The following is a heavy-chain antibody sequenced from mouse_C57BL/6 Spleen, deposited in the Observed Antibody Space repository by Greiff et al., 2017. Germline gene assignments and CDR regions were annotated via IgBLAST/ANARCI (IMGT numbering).Heavy chain of an antibody. V-gene: IGHV5-17*01. CDR1: GFTFSDYG. D-gene: IGHD1-1*01. Sequence: EVKLVESGGGLVKPGGSLKLSCAASGFTFSDYGMHWVRQAPEKGLEWVAYISSGSSTIYYADTVKGRVTISRDNAKNTLFLQMTSLRSEDTAMYYCARPGFFMSPYAMDYWGQGTSVTVSS. J-gene: IGHJ4*01. CDR3: ARPGFFMSPYAMDY. CDR2: ISSGSSTI.